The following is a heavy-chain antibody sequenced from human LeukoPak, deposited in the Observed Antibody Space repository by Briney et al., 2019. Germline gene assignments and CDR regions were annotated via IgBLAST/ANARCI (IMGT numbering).Heavy chain of an antibody. CDR2: IYYTGST. D-gene: IGHD3-9*01. Sequence: PSETLSLTCTVSGGSISSSNYYWGWIRQPPGEGLEWIGSIYYTGSTYYNPSLKSRITISVDTSKNQFSLKLSSLTAADTAVYYCARHAAGVFSDLGQGTLVTVSS. CDR3: ARHAAGVFSD. CDR1: GGSISSSNYY. V-gene: IGHV4-39*07. J-gene: IGHJ4*02.